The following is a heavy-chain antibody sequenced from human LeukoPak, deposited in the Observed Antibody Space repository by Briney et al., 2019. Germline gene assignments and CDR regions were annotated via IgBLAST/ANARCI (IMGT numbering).Heavy chain of an antibody. V-gene: IGHV3-48*04. CDR3: ARAFDTSWDYYYMDV. Sequence: PGGSLRLSCAASGFTFSSYSMNWVRQAPGKGLEWVSYISSRSSTIYYADSVKGRFTISRDNATNSLYLQMNSLRAEDTAVYYCARAFDTSWDYYYMDVWGKGTTVTVSS. D-gene: IGHD2-2*01. CDR2: ISSRSSTI. CDR1: GFTFSSYS. J-gene: IGHJ6*03.